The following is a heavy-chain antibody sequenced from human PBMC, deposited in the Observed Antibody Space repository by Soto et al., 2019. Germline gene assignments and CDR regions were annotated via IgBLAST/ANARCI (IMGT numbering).Heavy chain of an antibody. CDR2: IYYSGST. J-gene: IGHJ5*02. V-gene: IGHV4-31*03. D-gene: IGHD2-15*01. Sequence: PSETLSLTCTVSGGSIISGGYYWSWIRQHPGKGLEWIGYIYYSGSTYYNPSLKSRVTISVDTSKNQFSLKLSSVTAADTAVYYCARDRHEYCSGGSCYPIRNWFDPWGQGTLVTVSS. CDR3: ARDRHEYCSGGSCYPIRNWFDP. CDR1: GGSIISGGYY.